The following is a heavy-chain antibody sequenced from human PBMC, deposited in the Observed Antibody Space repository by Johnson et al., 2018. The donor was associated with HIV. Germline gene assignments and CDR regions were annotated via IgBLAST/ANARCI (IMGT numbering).Heavy chain of an antibody. CDR2: ISYDGSNK. CDR1: GFTFSSYA. CDR3: ARAAYSGSHHDAFDI. D-gene: IGHD1-26*01. Sequence: QVQLVESGGGVVQPGRSLRLSCAASGFTFSSYAMHWVRQAPGKWLEWVAVISYDGSNKYYADSVKGRFPISRANSKNTLYLQMTSLRAEDTAVYYCARAAYSGSHHDAFDIWGQGTMVTVSS. V-gene: IGHV3-30*04. J-gene: IGHJ3*02.